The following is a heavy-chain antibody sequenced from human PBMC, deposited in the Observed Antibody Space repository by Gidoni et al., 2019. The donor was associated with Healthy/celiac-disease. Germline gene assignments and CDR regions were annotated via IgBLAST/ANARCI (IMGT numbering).Heavy chain of an antibody. CDR3: ARVPKIGYCSSTSCYRGWFDP. CDR1: GYTFPGYY. J-gene: IGHJ5*02. CDR2: INPNSGGT. D-gene: IGHD2-2*02. Sequence: QVQLVQSGAEVKKPGASVKVSCKASGYTFPGYYMPWVRQAPGQGLEWMGWINPNSGGTNYAQKFQGRVTMTRDTSISTAYMELSRLRSDDTAVYYCARVPKIGYCSSTSCYRGWFDPWGQGTLVTVSS. V-gene: IGHV1-2*02.